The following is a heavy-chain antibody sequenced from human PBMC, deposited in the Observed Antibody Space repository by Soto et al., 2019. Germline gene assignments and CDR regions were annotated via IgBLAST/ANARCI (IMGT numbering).Heavy chain of an antibody. V-gene: IGHV3-21*01. CDR1: GFSFSSDS. CDR3: ARSLQGIFSGFDP. Sequence: GGSLRLSCAASGFSFSSDSMTWVRQAPGKGLEWVSSITSSSTYIYYADSVKGRFTISRDNAKNSLYLQMNSLRAEDTALYYCARSLQGIFSGFDPWGQGTLVTVSS. D-gene: IGHD3-3*01. J-gene: IGHJ5*02. CDR2: ITSSSTYI.